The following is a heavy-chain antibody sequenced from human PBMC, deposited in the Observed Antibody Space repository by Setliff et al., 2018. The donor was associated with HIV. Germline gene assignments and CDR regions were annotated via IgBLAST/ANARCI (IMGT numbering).Heavy chain of an antibody. CDR3: ARARGRLSDFDI. J-gene: IGHJ3*02. D-gene: IGHD3-10*01. Sequence: ASVKVSCKASGGTFKNLAISWVRQAPGQGLEWMGIINPSGGSTNYAQKFQDRVTMTRDTSTTTVYMDLRSLRSEDTAVYYCARARGRLSDFDIWGQGTMVTVSS. V-gene: IGHV1-46*02. CDR2: INPSGGST. CDR1: GGTFKNLA.